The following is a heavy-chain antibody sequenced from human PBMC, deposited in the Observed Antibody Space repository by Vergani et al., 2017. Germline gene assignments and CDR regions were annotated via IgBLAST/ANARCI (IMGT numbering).Heavy chain of an antibody. D-gene: IGHD6-19*01. V-gene: IGHV1-2*02. CDR2: INPNSGGT. CDR3: ARRGIAVAGTYYYYYGMDV. CDR1: GYPFTGYY. Sequence: QVQLVQSGAEVKKPGASVKVSCKASGYPFTGYYMHWVRQAPGQGLGWMGWINPNSGGTNYAQKFQGRVTRTRDTSISTADMELSRLRSDDTAVYYCARRGIAVAGTYYYYYGMDVWGQGTTVTGSS. J-gene: IGHJ6*02.